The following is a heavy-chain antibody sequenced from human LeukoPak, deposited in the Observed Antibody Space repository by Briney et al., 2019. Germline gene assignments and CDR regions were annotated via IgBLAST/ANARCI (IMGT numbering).Heavy chain of an antibody. CDR3: AKMKGATEYYYYAMDV. CDR2: ITGSAGAT. V-gene: IGHV3-23*01. CDR1: GLTFSSFA. D-gene: IGHD5-24*01. Sequence: PGGSLRLSCAVSGLTFSSFAMSWVRQAPGKGLEWVSAITGSAGATWYADAVEGRFTISRDNSKNTMYLQMNSLGAEDTALYYCAKMKGATEYYYYAMDVWGKGTMVSVSS. J-gene: IGHJ6*04.